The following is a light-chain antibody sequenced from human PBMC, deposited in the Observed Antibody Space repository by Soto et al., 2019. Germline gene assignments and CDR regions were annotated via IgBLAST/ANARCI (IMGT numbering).Light chain of an antibody. Sequence: EIVLTQSPATLSLSPGERATLSCRASQSVSSYLAWYQQKPGQAPRLLFYDASNRATGIPARFSGSGSGTDFTLTISSLEPEDFAIYYCQQRSNWPPVTFGGGTNVEIK. J-gene: IGKJ4*01. CDR1: QSVSSY. CDR2: DAS. V-gene: IGKV3-11*01. CDR3: QQRSNWPPVT.